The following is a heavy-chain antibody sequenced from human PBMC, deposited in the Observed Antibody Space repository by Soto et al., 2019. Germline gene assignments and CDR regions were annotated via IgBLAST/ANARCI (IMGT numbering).Heavy chain of an antibody. Sequence: QVQLQQWGAGLLKPSETLSLTCAVYGGSFSGYYWSWIRQPPGKGLEWIGEINHSGSTNYNPSLKSRVTISGDTSKNQFPLKLGSVTAADTAVYFCARARVGLPYHYWGQGTLVTVSS. CDR1: GGSFSGYY. CDR3: ARARVGLPYHY. V-gene: IGHV4-34*01. CDR2: INHSGST. J-gene: IGHJ4*02. D-gene: IGHD5-12*01.